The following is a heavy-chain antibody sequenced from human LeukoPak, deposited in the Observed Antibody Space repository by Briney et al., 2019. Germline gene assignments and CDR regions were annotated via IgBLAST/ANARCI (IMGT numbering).Heavy chain of an antibody. V-gene: IGHV4-34*01. CDR3: ARGRDY. J-gene: IGHJ4*02. CDR1: GGSFSGYY. Sequence: PSETLSLTCAVYGGSFSGYYWSWIRQPPGKGLEWIGEINHSGSTNYNPSLKSRVTISADTSKNQFSLKLSSVTAADTAVYYCARGRDYWGQGTLVTVSS. CDR2: INHSGST.